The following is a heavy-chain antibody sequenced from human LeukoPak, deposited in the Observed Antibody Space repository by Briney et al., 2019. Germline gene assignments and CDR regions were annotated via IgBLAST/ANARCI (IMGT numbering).Heavy chain of an antibody. CDR1: RFTFNKYA. CDR2: ICGSGETT. J-gene: IGHJ4*02. Sequence: GVSLRLSCAASRFTFNKYAMMWLPQAPGKGLVGVCSICGSGETTYYADPVKGGFTISRDNSKNTVYLQMHGVRAEDTAVYHCGKDIRTYGWGTYRLPTVILEYWGQGTLVSVPA. CDR3: GKDIRTYGWGTYRLPTVILEY. V-gene: IGHV3-23*01. D-gene: IGHD3-16*02.